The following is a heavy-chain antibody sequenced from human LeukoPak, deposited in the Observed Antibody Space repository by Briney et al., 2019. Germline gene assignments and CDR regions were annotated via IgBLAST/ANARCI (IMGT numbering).Heavy chain of an antibody. V-gene: IGHV3-7*01. J-gene: IGHJ4*02. CDR2: IKQDGSEK. Sequence: GGXXRLSXAXXGXXFXSYXXSWVRQAPGKGLEWVANIKQDGSEKNYVDSVKGQFTISRDNAKNSLDLQMNSLRGEDTAVYYCARAGGYASSWAYWGQGTLVTVSS. D-gene: IGHD5-12*01. CDR3: ARAGGYASSWAY. CDR1: GXXFXSYX.